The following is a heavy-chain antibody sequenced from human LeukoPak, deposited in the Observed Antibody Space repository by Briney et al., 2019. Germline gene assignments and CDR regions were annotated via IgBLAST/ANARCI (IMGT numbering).Heavy chain of an antibody. D-gene: IGHD3-22*01. V-gene: IGHV4-39*07. CDR2: IYYSGST. CDR1: GGSISSSSYY. Sequence: SETLSLTCTVSGGSISSSSYYWGWIRQPPGKGLEWIGSIYYSGSTYYNPSLKSRVTISVDTSKNQFSLKLSSVTAADTAVYYCASSLFGYYDSSGYYHFQHWGQGTLVTVSS. CDR3: ASSLFGYYDSSGYYHFQH. J-gene: IGHJ1*01.